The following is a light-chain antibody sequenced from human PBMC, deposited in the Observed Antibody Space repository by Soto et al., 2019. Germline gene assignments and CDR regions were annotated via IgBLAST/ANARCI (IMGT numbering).Light chain of an antibody. CDR3: QQYNNWPPWT. Sequence: EIVMTQSPATLSVSPGERVTLSCRASQGIGDTLAWYQHKPGQTPRLLIYGASTRATGIPARFSGSGSGTEFTLTISSLQSEDFAVYYCQQYNNWPPWTFGQGTKVDI. J-gene: IGKJ1*01. V-gene: IGKV3-15*01. CDR1: QGIGDT. CDR2: GAS.